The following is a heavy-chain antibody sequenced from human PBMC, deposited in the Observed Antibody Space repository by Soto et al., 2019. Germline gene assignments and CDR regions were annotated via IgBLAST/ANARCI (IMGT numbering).Heavy chain of an antibody. J-gene: IGHJ5*02. D-gene: IGHD3-22*01. CDR1: GDSISSSRYY. CDR2: IYHGGST. V-gene: IGHV4-39*02. Sequence: SETLALTCTVSGDSISSSRYYWGWLRQPPGKGLEWIGSIYHGGSTYYNPSLNSRVTLSIDMTNNHVSLILNSVTAADTAVYYCARVGPWVPYYYDSSPYTFENWFDPWGQGTLVTVSS. CDR3: ARVGPWVPYYYDSSPYTFENWFDP.